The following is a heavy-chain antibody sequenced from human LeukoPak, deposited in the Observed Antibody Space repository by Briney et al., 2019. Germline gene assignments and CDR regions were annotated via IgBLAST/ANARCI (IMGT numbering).Heavy chain of an antibody. Sequence: GESLKISCKGSGYSFTSYWIGWVRQMPGKGLEWMGIIYPGDSHTRYSPSFQGQVTISADKSISTAYLQWSSLKASDTAMYYCARHYYYGSGSYSYFDCWGQGTLVTVSS. CDR2: IYPGDSHT. J-gene: IGHJ4*02. V-gene: IGHV5-51*01. D-gene: IGHD3-10*01. CDR1: GYSFTSYW. CDR3: ARHYYYGSGSYSYFDC.